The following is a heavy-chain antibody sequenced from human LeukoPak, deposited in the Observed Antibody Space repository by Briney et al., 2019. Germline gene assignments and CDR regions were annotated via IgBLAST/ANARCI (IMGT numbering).Heavy chain of an antibody. J-gene: IGHJ4*02. Sequence: GGSLRLSCAASGFTFSSYAMSWVRQAPGKGLEWVSAISGSGGSTYYADSVKGRFTISRDNSKNTLYLQMNSLRAEDTAVYYCAKAGKVTSYSSSWYGFDYWGQGTLVTVSS. CDR2: ISGSGGST. D-gene: IGHD6-13*01. CDR3: AKAGKVTSYSSSWYGFDY. V-gene: IGHV3-23*01. CDR1: GFTFSSYA.